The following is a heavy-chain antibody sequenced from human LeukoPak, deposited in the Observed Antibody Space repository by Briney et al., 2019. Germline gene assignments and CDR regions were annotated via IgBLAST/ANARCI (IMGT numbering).Heavy chain of an antibody. V-gene: IGHV3-23*01. D-gene: IGHD2-15*01. CDR1: GFTFSSYA. Sequence: SGGSLRLSCAASGFTFSSYAMSWLRQAPGKGLEWVSAISGSGGSTYYADSVKGRFTISKDNSKNTLYLQMNSLRAEDTAVYYCAKIYCSGGSCQYYYYYYGMDVWGQGTTVTVSS. CDR3: AKIYCSGGSCQYYYYYYGMDV. CDR2: ISGSGGST. J-gene: IGHJ6*02.